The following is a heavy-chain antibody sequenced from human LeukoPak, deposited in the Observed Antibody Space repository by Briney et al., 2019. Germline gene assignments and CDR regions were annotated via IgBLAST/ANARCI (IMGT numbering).Heavy chain of an antibody. CDR2: ISSSSRTI. Sequence: QTGGSLRLSCAASGFTFSSYSMNWVRQAPGKGLEWVSYISSSSRTIYYADSVKGRFTISRDNAANSLYLQMNSLRGEDTAVYYCARDGVVASTERKEYFQHWGQGTLVTVSS. CDR3: ARDGVVASTERKEYFQH. CDR1: GFTFSSYS. J-gene: IGHJ1*01. D-gene: IGHD2-15*01. V-gene: IGHV3-48*01.